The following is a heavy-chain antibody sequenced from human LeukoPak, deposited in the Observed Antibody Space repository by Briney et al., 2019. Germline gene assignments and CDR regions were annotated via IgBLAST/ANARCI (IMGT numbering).Heavy chain of an antibody. CDR1: GFTVSNNY. CDR2: IYSGGST. Sequence: GGSLRLSCAASGFTVSNNYMSWVRQAPGKGLEWVPVIYSGGSTYYADSVKGRFTISRDNSKNTLYLQMNSLRAEDTAVYYCARDRITIFGAVIVNDAFDIWGQGTMVTVSS. CDR3: ARDRITIFGAVIVNDAFDI. V-gene: IGHV3-66*02. J-gene: IGHJ3*02. D-gene: IGHD3-3*01.